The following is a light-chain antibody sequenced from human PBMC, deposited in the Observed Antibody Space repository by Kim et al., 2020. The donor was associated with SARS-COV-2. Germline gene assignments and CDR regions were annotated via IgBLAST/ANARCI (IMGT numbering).Light chain of an antibody. V-gene: IGLV1-40*01. CDR2: GNS. J-gene: IGLJ2*01. CDR1: SSNIGAGYD. CDR3: QSYDSSLSGAVV. Sequence: VTLSCTGSSSNIGAGYDVHWYQQLPGTAPKLLIYGNSNRPSGVPDRFSGSKSGTSVSLAITGLQTEDEADYYCQSYDSSLSGAVVFGGGTQLTVL.